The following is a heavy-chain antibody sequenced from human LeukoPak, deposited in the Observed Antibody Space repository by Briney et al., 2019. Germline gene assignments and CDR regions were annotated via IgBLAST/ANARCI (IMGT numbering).Heavy chain of an antibody. CDR2: VYYDGST. J-gene: IGHJ2*01. CDR1: GGSITGFY. CDR3: ARRSHGDWFYFDL. Sequence: PSETLSLTCTVSGGSITGFYWNWIRQPPGKGLEWIGYVYYDGSTDYNPSLKSRVTISLDTSKNQFSRKLSSVTAADTAVYYCARRSHGDWFYFDLWGRGTLVTVSS. D-gene: IGHD3/OR15-3a*01. V-gene: IGHV4-59*01.